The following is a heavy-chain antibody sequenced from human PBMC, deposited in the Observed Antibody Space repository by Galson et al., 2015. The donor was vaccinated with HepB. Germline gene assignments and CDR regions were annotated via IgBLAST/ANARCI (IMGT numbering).Heavy chain of an antibody. Sequence: SLRLSCAASGFTFSSYAMHWVRQAPGKGLEWVAVISYDGSNKYYADSVKGRFTISRDNSKNTLYLQMNSLRAEDTAVYYCASSIPFDYWGQGTLVTVSS. CDR2: ISYDGSNK. J-gene: IGHJ4*02. V-gene: IGHV3-30-3*01. CDR3: ASSIPFDY. CDR1: GFTFSSYA. D-gene: IGHD2-21*01.